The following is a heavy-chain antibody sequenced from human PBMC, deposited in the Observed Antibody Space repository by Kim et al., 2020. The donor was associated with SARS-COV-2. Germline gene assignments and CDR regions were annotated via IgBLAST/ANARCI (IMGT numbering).Heavy chain of an antibody. J-gene: IGHJ5*01. CDR1: GLTFSSYA. Sequence: GGSLRLSCAASGLTFSSYAMTWVRQAPGKGLEWVSTISNSGNTTNYADSVKGRFTISRDTSKNTLYLRMNSLRDEDTAVYYCAKDGFRGAGCWSIDSWGRGTLVTVSS. V-gene: IGHV3-23*01. D-gene: IGHD3-3*01. CDR3: AKDGFRGAGCWSIDS. CDR2: ISNSGNTT.